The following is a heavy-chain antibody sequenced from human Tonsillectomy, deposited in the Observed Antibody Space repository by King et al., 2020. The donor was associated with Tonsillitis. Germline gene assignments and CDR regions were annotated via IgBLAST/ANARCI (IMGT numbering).Heavy chain of an antibody. CDR1: GFTFSSYS. CDR3: ARDCSGGSCYPYYYGMDV. D-gene: IGHD2-15*01. V-gene: IGHV3-21*01. CDR2: IISSSSYI. Sequence: VQLVESGGGLVKPGGSLRLSCAASGFTFSSYSMNWVRQSPGKGLEWVSSIISSSSYIYYADSVKGRFAISRDNAKHSLYLQMNRLRAEDTDVYYCARDCSGGSCYPYYYGMDVWGQGTTVTVSS. J-gene: IGHJ6*02.